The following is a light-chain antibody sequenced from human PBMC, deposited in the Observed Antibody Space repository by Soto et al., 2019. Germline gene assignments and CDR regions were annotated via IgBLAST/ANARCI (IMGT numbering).Light chain of an antibody. CDR1: QSISNS. J-gene: IGKJ1*01. CDR2: AAS. V-gene: IGKV3-15*01. CDR3: QQYYSSPWT. Sequence: ELVMTQSPATLSVSPGGRATLSCRASQSISNSLAWYQQKPGQAPRLLIYAASRWASGFPTRFSGSGSGTDFTLTISSLQSEDFATYYCQQYYSSPWTFGQGTKVDIK.